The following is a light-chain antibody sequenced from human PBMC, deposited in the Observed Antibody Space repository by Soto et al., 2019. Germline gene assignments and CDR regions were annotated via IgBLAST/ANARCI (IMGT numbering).Light chain of an antibody. CDR2: HVS. J-gene: IGLJ1*01. V-gene: IGLV2-14*03. CDR1: SSDVGAYNY. CDR3: SSYRTSNTRQIV. Sequence: QSLLTQPASVSGAPGQSITISCTGTSSDVGAYNYVSWYQHHPGKAPKLMIYHVSNRPSGVSNRFSGSKSGNTASLSISGLQPEDEADYYCSSYRTSNTRQIVCGTGTKVTV.